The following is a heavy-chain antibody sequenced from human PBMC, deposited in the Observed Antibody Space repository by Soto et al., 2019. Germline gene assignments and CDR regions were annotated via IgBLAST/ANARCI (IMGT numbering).Heavy chain of an antibody. V-gene: IGHV3-33*01. D-gene: IGHD3-22*01. CDR2: IWYDGSNK. Sequence: QVQLVESGGGVVQPGRSLRPSCAASGFTFSSYGMHWVRQAPGKGLEWVAVIWYDGSNKYYADSVKGRFTISRDNSKNTLYLQMNSLRAEDTAVYYCARDRNGDYYDSSGYLFDIWGQGTMVTVSS. CDR1: GFTFSSYG. J-gene: IGHJ3*02. CDR3: ARDRNGDYYDSSGYLFDI.